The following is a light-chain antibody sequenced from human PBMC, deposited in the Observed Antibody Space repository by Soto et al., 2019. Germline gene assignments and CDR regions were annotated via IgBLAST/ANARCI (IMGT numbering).Light chain of an antibody. V-gene: IGKV1-17*01. CDR2: AAS. Sequence: DFQMTQSPSSLSASVGDRVTIICGASQGIRSDLGWFQQKQGKAPKXLIYAASSLQSGVPSRFSVSESGTELTITVSSLKPEDAETDDCLQQMTYPLTFGGGTKVDIK. J-gene: IGKJ4*01. CDR1: QGIRSD. CDR3: LQQMTYPLT.